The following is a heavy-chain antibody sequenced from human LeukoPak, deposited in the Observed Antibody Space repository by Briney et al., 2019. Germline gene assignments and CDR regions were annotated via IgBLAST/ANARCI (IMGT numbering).Heavy chain of an antibody. Sequence: PSETLSLTCSVSGGPISSYYWSWIQQPPGKDLEWIGYIYYSGSTNYNPSLKSRVTISVDTSRNQFSLKLSSVTAADTAVYYCARHPEYYDILTGFRYYFDFWGQGTLVTVSS. CDR3: ARHPEYYDILTGFRYYFDF. CDR1: GGPISSYY. J-gene: IGHJ4*02. V-gene: IGHV4-59*01. CDR2: IYYSGST. D-gene: IGHD3-9*01.